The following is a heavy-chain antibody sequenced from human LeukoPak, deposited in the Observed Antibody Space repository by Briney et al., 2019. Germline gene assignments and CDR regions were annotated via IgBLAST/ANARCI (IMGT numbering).Heavy chain of an antibody. CDR1: GGFISSYY. D-gene: IGHD4-17*01. CDR2: IYYSGST. V-gene: IGHV4-59*01. Sequence: SETLSLTCTVSGGFISSYYWSWIRQPPGKGLEWIGYIYYSGSTNYNPSLKSRVTISVDTSKNQFSLKLSSVTAADTAVYYCARGGMTTQPFDYWGQGTLVTVSS. CDR3: ARGGMTTQPFDY. J-gene: IGHJ4*02.